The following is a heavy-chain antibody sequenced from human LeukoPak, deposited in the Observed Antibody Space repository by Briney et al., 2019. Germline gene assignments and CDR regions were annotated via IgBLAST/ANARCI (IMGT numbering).Heavy chain of an antibody. CDR3: AKDRAPGGNYYDFSD. Sequence: PGTSLRLSCAASGFTFSTYAIRWVRQAPGKGLEWVTVISFDGNNKYYADSVRGRFAISRDNSKNTVYLQMNSLRTEDTAIYYCAKDRAPGGNYYDFSDWGQGTLVTVSS. J-gene: IGHJ4*02. CDR2: ISFDGNNK. CDR1: GFTFSTYA. V-gene: IGHV3-30*09. D-gene: IGHD1-26*01.